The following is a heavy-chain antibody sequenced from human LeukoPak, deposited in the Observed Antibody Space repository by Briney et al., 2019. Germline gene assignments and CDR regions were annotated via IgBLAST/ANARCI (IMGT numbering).Heavy chain of an antibody. CDR1: GGSISSYY. D-gene: IGHD1-1*01. CDR2: IYTSGST. J-gene: IGHJ4*02. CDR3: ARRWNDVGYFDY. Sequence: PSETLSPTCTVSGGSISSYYLSWIRQPAGKGLEWIGRIYTSGSTNYNPSLKSRVTMSVDTSKNQFSLKLSSVTAADTAVYYCARRWNDVGYFDYWGQGTLVTVSS. V-gene: IGHV4-4*07.